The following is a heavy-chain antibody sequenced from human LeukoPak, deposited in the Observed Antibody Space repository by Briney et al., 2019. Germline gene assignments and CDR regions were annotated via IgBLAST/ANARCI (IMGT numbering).Heavy chain of an antibody. D-gene: IGHD4-17*01. CDR1: GYTFTSYY. CDR3: ARDRTIHTVTTSSYYYMDV. Sequence: APVKVSCKASGYTFTSYYMHWVRQAPGQGLEWMGIINPSGGSTSYAQKFQGRVTMTRDTSTSTVYMELSSLRSEDTAVYYCARDRTIHTVTTSSYYYMDVWGKGTTVTVSS. V-gene: IGHV1-46*01. J-gene: IGHJ6*03. CDR2: INPSGGST.